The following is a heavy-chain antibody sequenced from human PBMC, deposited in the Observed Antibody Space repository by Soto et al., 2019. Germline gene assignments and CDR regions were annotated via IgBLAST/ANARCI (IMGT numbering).Heavy chain of an antibody. CDR3: ARSSHKESWFDP. CDR2: IHASGNT. V-gene: IGHV4-4*07. J-gene: IGHJ5*02. D-gene: IGHD6-19*01. Sequence: ETLSLTCSVSGGSLNNFYWNWIRQTAGKGLEWIGRIHASGNTNYNPSLKSRATLSVDTSKNQFSLKVRSVTAADTAVYYCARSSHKESWFDPWGQGTLVTVSS. CDR1: GGSLNNFY.